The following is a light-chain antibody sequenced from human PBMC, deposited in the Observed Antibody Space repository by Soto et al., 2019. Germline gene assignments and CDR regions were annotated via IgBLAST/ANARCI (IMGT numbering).Light chain of an antibody. CDR3: QQSYGTPII. CDR2: AAS. CDR1: QSMSNY. J-gene: IGKJ5*01. V-gene: IGKV1-39*01. Sequence: DIQMTQSPFSLSAPVGDRVTITCRASQSMSNYLNWYQQKQGKAPKLLIYAASTLQSGVPSRFSGSGSGTDFTLTISSLQPEDSATYYCQQSYGTPIIFGQGTRLDIK.